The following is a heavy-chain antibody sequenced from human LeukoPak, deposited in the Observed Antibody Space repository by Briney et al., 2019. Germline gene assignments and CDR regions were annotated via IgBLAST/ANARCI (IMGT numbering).Heavy chain of an antibody. CDR1: GGSISSYY. CDR3: ARGRWRGMDV. V-gene: IGHV4-59*01. D-gene: IGHD4-23*01. CDR2: IYYSGST. Sequence: SETLSLTCTVSGGSISSYYWSWIRQPPGKGLEWIGYIYYSGSTNYNPSLKSRVTISVDTSKDQFSLKLSSVTAADTAVYYCARGRWRGMDVWGQGPTVTVSS. J-gene: IGHJ6*01.